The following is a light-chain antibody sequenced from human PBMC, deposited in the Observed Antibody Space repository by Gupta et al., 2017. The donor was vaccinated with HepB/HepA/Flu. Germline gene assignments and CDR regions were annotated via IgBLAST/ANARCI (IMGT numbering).Light chain of an antibody. J-gene: IGKJ2*04. CDR2: AAS. V-gene: IGKV1-39*01. CDR1: RSIKSS. CDR3: QQSYTAPGS. Sequence: DIQMTQSPSPLSASIGDTVTITCRASRSIKSSLNWYQQRPGKAPKLLIYAASSLQSGVPSKFSGDGSGTTFTLTISDLQPEDFATYYFQQSYTAPGSFGQGTRLEIK.